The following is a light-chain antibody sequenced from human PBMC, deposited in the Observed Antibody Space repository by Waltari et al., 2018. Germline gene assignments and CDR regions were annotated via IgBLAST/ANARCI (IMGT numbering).Light chain of an antibody. CDR1: QGISSA. Sequence: AIQLTQSPSSLSASVGDRVTITCRASQGISSALAWYQQKPGKAPKLLIYDASSLESGVPSRFSGSGSGTDFTLTSSSLQPEDFATYYCQQFNNYPPITFGQGTRLEIK. CDR3: QQFNNYPPIT. J-gene: IGKJ5*01. CDR2: DAS. V-gene: IGKV1D-13*01.